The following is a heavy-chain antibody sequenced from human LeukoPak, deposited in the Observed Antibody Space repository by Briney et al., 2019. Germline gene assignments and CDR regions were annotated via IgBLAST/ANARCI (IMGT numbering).Heavy chain of an antibody. V-gene: IGHV4-39*07. D-gene: IGHD3-22*01. CDR1: GGSIRNSSFY. Sequence: PSETLSLTCAVSGGSIRNSSFYWGWIRQPPGKGLEWIGEINHSGSTNYNPSLKSRVTISVDTSKNQFSLKLSSVTAADTAVYYCASVYDSSGYYPFWGQGTLVTVSS. CDR3: ASVYDSSGYYPF. J-gene: IGHJ4*02. CDR2: INHSGST.